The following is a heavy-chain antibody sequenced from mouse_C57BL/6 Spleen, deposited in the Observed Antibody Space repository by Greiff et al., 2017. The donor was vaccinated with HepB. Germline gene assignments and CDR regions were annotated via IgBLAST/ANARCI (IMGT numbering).Heavy chain of an antibody. V-gene: IGHV1-80*01. D-gene: IGHD1-1*01. CDR1: GYAFSSYW. J-gene: IGHJ1*03. CDR3: ARATTVGATRYFDV. Sequence: QVQLQQSGAELVKPGASVKISCKASGYAFSSYWMNWVKQRPGKGLEWIGQIYPGDGDTNYNGKFKGKATLTADKSSSTAYMQLSSLTSEDSAVYFCARATTVGATRYFDVWGTGTTVTVSS. CDR2: IYPGDGDT.